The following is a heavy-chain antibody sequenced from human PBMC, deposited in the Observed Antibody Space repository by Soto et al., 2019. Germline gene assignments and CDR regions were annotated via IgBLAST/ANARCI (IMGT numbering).Heavy chain of an antibody. CDR1: GGSISSSSYY. CDR3: ARNVGRAEGAITN. J-gene: IGHJ4*02. Sequence: SETLSLTCTVSGGSISSSSYYWGWIRQPPGKGLEWIGSIYYSGSTYYNPSLKSRVTISVDTSKNQFSLKLSSVTAADTAVYYCARNVGRAEGAITNWGQGTLVTVSS. CDR2: IYYSGST. V-gene: IGHV4-39*01. D-gene: IGHD1-26*01.